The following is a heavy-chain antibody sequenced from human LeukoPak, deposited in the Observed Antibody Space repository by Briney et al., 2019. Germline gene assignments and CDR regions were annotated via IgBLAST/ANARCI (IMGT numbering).Heavy chain of an antibody. V-gene: IGHV3-20*04. Sequence: PGGSLRLSCATSGFTFEDYGMSWVRQAPGKGLEWVSGINWDGGSTGYADSVKGRFTISRDNAKNSVYLQMNSLRAEDTAVYYCARDIKGQYQDAFDIWGQGTMVTVSS. CDR3: ARDIKGQYQDAFDI. CDR2: INWDGGST. CDR1: GFTFEDYG. D-gene: IGHD2-2*01. J-gene: IGHJ3*02.